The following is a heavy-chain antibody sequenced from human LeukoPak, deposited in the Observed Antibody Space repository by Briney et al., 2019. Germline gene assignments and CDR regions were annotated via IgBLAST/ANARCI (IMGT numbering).Heavy chain of an antibody. CDR1: GFAFSSYE. D-gene: IGHD6-19*01. J-gene: IGHJ4*02. CDR3: ARAMSSGWRTHFDY. V-gene: IGHV3-48*03. Sequence: PGGSLRLSCAASGFAFSSYEMNWVRQAPGKGLEWVSYISSSGSTIYYADSVKGRFTISRDNAKNSLYLQMNSLRAEDTAVYYCARAMSSGWRTHFDYWGQGTLVTVSS. CDR2: ISSSGSTI.